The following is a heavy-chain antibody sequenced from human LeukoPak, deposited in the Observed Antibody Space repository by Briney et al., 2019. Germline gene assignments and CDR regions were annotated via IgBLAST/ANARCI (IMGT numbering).Heavy chain of an antibody. CDR1: GYTFTSYG. D-gene: IGHD2-15*01. CDR3: ARAMELLYSDLGYCSGGSCYYYYGMDV. V-gene: IGHV1-18*01. Sequence: ASVKVSCKASGYTFTSYGISWVRQAPGQGLEWMGWISAYNGNTNYAQKLQGRVTMTTDTSTSTAYMELRSLRSDDTAVYYCARAMELLYSDLGYCSGGSCYYYYGMDVWGQGTTVTVSS. J-gene: IGHJ6*02. CDR2: ISAYNGNT.